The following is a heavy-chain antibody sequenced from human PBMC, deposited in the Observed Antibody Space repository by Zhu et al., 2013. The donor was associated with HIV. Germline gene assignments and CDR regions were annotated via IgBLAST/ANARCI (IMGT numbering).Heavy chain of an antibody. CDR2: FYGSGYDDT. J-gene: IGHJ4*02. D-gene: IGHD4-17*01. V-gene: IGHV3-23*01. Sequence: EVQLLESGGGLVQPGGSLRLSCVASGFIFSGYTMSWLRQAPGKGPEWVAGFYGSGYDDTFYADSVRGRFTISRDDSRNTLYLQMSSLRVEDTAVYYCAKDRSPDGVWPLDYWGQGTLVTVSS. CDR3: AKDRSPDGVWPLDY. CDR1: GFIFSGYT.